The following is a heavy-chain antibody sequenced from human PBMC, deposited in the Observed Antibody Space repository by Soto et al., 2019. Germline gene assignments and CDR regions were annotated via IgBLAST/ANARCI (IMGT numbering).Heavy chain of an antibody. CDR2: ISGSDGRT. D-gene: IGHD6-19*01. V-gene: IGHV3-23*01. CDR1: GFTFSNYA. CDR3: AKSANNGVAVAFDY. J-gene: IGHJ4*02. Sequence: GGSLRLSCAASGFTFSNYAMNWVRQAPGKGLEWVSTISGSDGRTFYADSVKGRFTISRDNSKNTLYLQMNSLRAEDTAVYYCAKSANNGVAVAFDYWGQGTLVTVSS.